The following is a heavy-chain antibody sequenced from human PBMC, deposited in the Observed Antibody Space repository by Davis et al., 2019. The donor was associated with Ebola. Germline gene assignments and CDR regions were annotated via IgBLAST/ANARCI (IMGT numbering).Heavy chain of an antibody. D-gene: IGHD2-2*01. CDR2: ISFDGNNQ. Sequence: GESLKISCAASGFSFSDYSMHWFRQAPGKGLQWVGIISFDGNNQYFADSVKGRFTISRDNSKNTLYLQMNSLRAEDTAVYYCARDNFVVPGAIFSYYAMDVWGHGTTVTVSS. V-gene: IGHV3-30-3*01. CDR3: ARDNFVVPGAIFSYYAMDV. CDR1: GFSFSDYS. J-gene: IGHJ6*02.